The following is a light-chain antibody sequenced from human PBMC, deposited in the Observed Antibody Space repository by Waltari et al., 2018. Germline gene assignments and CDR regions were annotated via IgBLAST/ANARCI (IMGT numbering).Light chain of an antibody. CDR3: MQAAQFPLT. V-gene: IGKV2-24*01. CDR1: QSLVHSDGHTY. CDR2: KTY. Sequence: DIVLTQTPLSSPVTLGQPASISCRSSQSLVHSDGHTYLSWLQQRPGQPPRLLIYKTYNRFSGVPDRFNGSGAGTDFTLKISRVGAEDVGVYYCMQAAQFPLTFGGGTKVEIK. J-gene: IGKJ4*01.